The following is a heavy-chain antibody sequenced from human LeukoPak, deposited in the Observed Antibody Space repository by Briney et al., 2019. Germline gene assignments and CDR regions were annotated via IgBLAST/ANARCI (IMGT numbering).Heavy chain of an antibody. CDR3: ARDGPRGAFDI. Sequence: PSETLSLTCTVSGGSISSGGYYWSWIRQHPGKGLEWIGYIHYSGSTYYNPSLKSRVTISVDTSKNQFSLKLSSVTAADTAVYYCARDGPRGAFDIWAKGQWSPSLQ. V-gene: IGHV4-31*03. J-gene: IGHJ3*02. CDR1: GGSISSGGYY. D-gene: IGHD3-10*01. CDR2: IHYSGST.